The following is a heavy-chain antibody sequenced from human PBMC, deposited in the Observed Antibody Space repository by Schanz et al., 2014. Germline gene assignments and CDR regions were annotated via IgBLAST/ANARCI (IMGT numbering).Heavy chain of an antibody. D-gene: IGHD2-2*01. J-gene: IGHJ4*02. CDR1: GFTFSSYA. CDR3: AREASNDIVRVPGAVFDH. V-gene: IGHV3-30*04. Sequence: QVQLVESGGGVVQPGRSLRLSCAASGFTFSSYALHWVRQAPGKGLEWVAFVPFDGSQKFYADSVKGRFTISRDNSKNTVYLQMNSLRPGDTAVYYCAREASNDIVRVPGAVFDHWGQGILVTVSS. CDR2: VPFDGSQK.